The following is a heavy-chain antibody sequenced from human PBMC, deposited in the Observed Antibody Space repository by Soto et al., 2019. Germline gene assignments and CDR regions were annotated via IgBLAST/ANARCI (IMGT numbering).Heavy chain of an antibody. CDR3: ARDNGMAGSFDP. CDR2: VNSDGSIT. V-gene: IGHV3-74*01. CDR1: GFDFTNAW. J-gene: IGHJ5*02. Sequence: PGGSLRLSCAASGFDFTNAWMHWVRQAPGKGLVWVSHVNSDGSITTYADSVKGRFTISRDNAKNTVYLQMNSLRDEDTAVYYCARDNGMAGSFDPWGQGTLVTVSS. D-gene: IGHD2-8*01.